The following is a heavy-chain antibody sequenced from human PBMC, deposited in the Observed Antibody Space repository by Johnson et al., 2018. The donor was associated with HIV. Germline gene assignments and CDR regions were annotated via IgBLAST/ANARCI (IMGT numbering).Heavy chain of an antibody. CDR3: ARGRPRWEPLMGGAFDL. CDR1: GFTFSSYA. Sequence: QVQLVESGGGVVQPGGSLRLSCAASGFTFSSYAIHWVRQAPGKGLEWVAVISYDGGNKYYADSVKGRFTISRDNSKNTLYLQMNSLRAEDTAVYYCARGRPRWEPLMGGAFDLWGQGTMVTVSS. CDR2: ISYDGGNK. J-gene: IGHJ3*01. V-gene: IGHV3-30*04. D-gene: IGHD1-26*01.